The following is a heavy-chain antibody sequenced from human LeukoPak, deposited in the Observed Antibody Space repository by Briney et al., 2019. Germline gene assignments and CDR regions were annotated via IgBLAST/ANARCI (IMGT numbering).Heavy chain of an antibody. V-gene: IGHV4-39*01. D-gene: IGHD6-13*01. CDR1: GGSISSSSYY. CDR3: ATNSFDSSSWYSYDYYYGMDV. J-gene: IGHJ6*02. CDR2: IYYSGST. Sequence: SETLSLTCTVSGGSISSSSYYWGWIRQPPGKGLEWIRSIYYSGSTYYSPSLKSRVTISVDTSKNQFSLKLSSVTAADTAVYYCATNSFDSSSWYSYDYYYGMDVWGQGTTVTVSS.